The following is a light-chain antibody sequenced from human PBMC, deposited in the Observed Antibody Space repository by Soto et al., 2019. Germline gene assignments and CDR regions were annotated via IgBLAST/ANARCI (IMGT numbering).Light chain of an antibody. V-gene: IGKV3-20*01. Sequence: EVVLTQSPGTLSLSPGESATLSCRASQSVSSSYLAWYQHKPGQAPRLLMYGASSRATGTPDRFSGSGSGTDFTLTISRLEPEDFAVYYCQQYVSSQYTFGQGTKLEIK. CDR1: QSVSSSY. CDR2: GAS. CDR3: QQYVSSQYT. J-gene: IGKJ2*01.